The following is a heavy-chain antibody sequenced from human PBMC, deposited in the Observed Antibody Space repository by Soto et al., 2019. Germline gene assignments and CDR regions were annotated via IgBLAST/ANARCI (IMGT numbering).Heavy chain of an antibody. V-gene: IGHV1-18*01. D-gene: IGHD3-10*01. CDR3: ARAPGSYFYDFDS. CDR1: GYTFTNYL. Sequence: QVQLVQSGAEVKKPGASVKVSCKASGYTFTNYLINWVRQAPGQGLEWMGRISDYNGNADYSQKLQDRVTMTTDTSTNTAYMALRSLTSDDTAVYYCARAPGSYFYDFDSWGQGTQVTVSS. J-gene: IGHJ5*01. CDR2: ISDYNGNA.